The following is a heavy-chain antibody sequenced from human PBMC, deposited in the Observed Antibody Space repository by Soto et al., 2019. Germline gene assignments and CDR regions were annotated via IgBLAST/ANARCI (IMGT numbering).Heavy chain of an antibody. Sequence: EVQLLESGGNLVQPGGSLRLSCAASGFTFSSYAMSWVRQAPGKGLEWVSLISGSGTTTQYAKSVRGRFTISRDNSKNTLYLHINILRVGDTAVYYCAKDRPGGYCSTYSCYFSDVWGQGTTVTVSS. CDR3: AKDRPGGYCSTYSCYFSDV. J-gene: IGHJ6*02. CDR1: GFTFSSYA. V-gene: IGHV3-23*01. CDR2: ISGSGTTT. D-gene: IGHD2-2*01.